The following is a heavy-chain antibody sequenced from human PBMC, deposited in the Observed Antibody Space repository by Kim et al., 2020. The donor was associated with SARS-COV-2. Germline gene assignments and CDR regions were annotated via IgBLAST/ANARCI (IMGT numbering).Heavy chain of an antibody. Sequence: GGSLRLSCAASGFTFSSYAMHWVRQAPGKGLEWVAVISYDGSNKYYADSVKGRFTISRDNSKNTLYLQMNSLRAEDTAVYYCASDYSNYFDYWGQGTLVT. D-gene: IGHD4-4*01. J-gene: IGHJ4*02. CDR2: ISYDGSNK. CDR1: GFTFSSYA. CDR3: ASDYSNYFDY. V-gene: IGHV3-30*04.